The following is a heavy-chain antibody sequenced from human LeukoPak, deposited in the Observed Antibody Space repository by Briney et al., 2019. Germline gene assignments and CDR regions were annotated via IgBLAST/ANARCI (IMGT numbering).Heavy chain of an antibody. CDR2: ISAYDGNT. V-gene: IGHV1-18*01. CDR1: GYTFTSYG. J-gene: IGHJ5*02. CDR3: ARGVYDREYDWFDP. D-gene: IGHD3-9*01. Sequence: GASVKVSCKASGYTFTSYGFSWVRQAPGQGLEWMGWISAYDGNTNYAQKLQGRVTMTTDTSTSTAYMELRSLRSDDTAVYYCARGVYDREYDWFDPWGQGTLVTVSS.